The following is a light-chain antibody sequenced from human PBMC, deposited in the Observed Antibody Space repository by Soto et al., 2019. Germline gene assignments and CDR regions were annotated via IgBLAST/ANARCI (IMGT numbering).Light chain of an antibody. V-gene: IGKV1-5*01. J-gene: IGKJ1*01. Sequence: DFQMTQSPSTLSASVGDRVTITCRASQNINNWVAWYQQKPGKAPKFLIYDASTLQRGVPSRFSGSGFGTEFSLTISSLQPDDFGSYYCQQTRTFGQGPKVAIK. CDR3: QQTRT. CDR2: DAS. CDR1: QNINNW.